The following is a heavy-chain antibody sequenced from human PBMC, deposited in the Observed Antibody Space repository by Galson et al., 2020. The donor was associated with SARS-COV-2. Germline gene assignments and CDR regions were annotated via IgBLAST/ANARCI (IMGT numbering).Heavy chain of an antibody. V-gene: IGHV3-9*01. CDR1: GFTFDDYA. D-gene: IGHD3-22*01. J-gene: IGHJ4*02. CDR3: AKELTTMYYYDSRGFDY. CDR2: ISWNSGSI. Sequence: TGGSLRLSCAASGFTFDDYAMQWVRQAPGKGLEWVSGISWNSGSIGYADSVKGRFTISRDNAKNSLYLQMNSLRAEDTALYYCAKELTTMYYYDSRGFDYWGQGTLVTVSS.